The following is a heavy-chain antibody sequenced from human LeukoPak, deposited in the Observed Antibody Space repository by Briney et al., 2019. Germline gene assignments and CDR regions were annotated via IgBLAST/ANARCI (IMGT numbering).Heavy chain of an antibody. J-gene: IGHJ3*02. V-gene: IGHV4-59*08. CDR2: IYYSGST. D-gene: IGHD3-10*01. CDR1: RGSISSYY. Sequence: SETLSLTCTVSRGSISSYYWSWSRQPPGKGLGWIGNIYYSGSTNYNPSLKSRVTISVRTSKTQFSMKLSSVTATDTAVYYCARHVGSGTLGAFDIWGQGTMVTVSS. CDR3: ARHVGSGTLGAFDI.